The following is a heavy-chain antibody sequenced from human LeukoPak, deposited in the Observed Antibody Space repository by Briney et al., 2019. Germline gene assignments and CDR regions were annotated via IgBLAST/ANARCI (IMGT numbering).Heavy chain of an antibody. CDR3: ARAGIVATEDGFDP. V-gene: IGHV1-8*01. CDR1: GYTFTSYD. Sequence: ASVKVSCKASGYTFTSYDINWVRQATGQGLEWMGWMNPNSGNTGYAQKFQGRVTMTRNTSISTAYMELSSLRSEDTAVYYCARAGIVATEDGFDPWGQGTLVTVSS. D-gene: IGHD5-12*01. CDR2: MNPNSGNT. J-gene: IGHJ5*02.